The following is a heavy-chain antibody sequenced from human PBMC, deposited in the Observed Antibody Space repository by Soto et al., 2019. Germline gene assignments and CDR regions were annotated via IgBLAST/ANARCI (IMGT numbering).Heavy chain of an antibody. J-gene: IGHJ3*02. D-gene: IGHD1-26*01. CDR3: ARREGVGGGHDI. Sequence: QVQLQESGPGLVKPSETLSLTCTVSGGSISGYYWSWIRQPAGKGLEWIGRIYSSGSTNDNPSLRGRVSLSVDRSRNQFSLRLNSVTAADTAVYYCARREGVGGGHDIWGQGTMVTVSS. V-gene: IGHV4-4*07. CDR2: IYSSGST. CDR1: GGSISGYY.